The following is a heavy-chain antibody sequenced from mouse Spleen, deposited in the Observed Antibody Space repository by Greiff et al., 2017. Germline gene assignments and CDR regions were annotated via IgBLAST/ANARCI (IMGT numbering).Heavy chain of an antibody. CDR1: GFTFSSFG. J-gene: IGHJ2*01. CDR2: ISSGSSTI. Sequence: DVKLQESGGGLVQPGGSRKLSCAASGFTFSSFGMHWVRQAPEKGLEWVAYISSGSSTIYYADTVKGRFTISRDNPKNTLFLQMTSLRSEDTAMYYCARDGYYGVRYFDYWGQGTTLTVSS. V-gene: IGHV5-17*02. CDR3: ARDGYYGVRYFDY. D-gene: IGHD2-3*01.